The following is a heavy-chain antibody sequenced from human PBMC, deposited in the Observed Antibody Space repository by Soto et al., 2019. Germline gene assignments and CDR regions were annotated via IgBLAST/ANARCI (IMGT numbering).Heavy chain of an antibody. V-gene: IGHV4-31*03. Sequence: QLQESGPGLVKPSQTLSLTCTVSGGSISSGGYYWGWIRQNPGKGLEWIGYIYYSGGTYYNPSLKSRVTIIVDRSKNQFYLKLSLVTAADTAVYYCARHQGDYLAYWGQGTLVTV. CDR3: ARHQGDYLAY. J-gene: IGHJ4*02. CDR1: GGSISSGGYY. CDR2: IYYSGGT.